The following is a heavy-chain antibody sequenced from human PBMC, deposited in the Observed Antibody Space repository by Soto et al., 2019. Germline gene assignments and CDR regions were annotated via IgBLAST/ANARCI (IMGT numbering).Heavy chain of an antibody. V-gene: IGHV3-23*01. J-gene: IGHJ3*02. CDR3: AKAACCSSWFRHDDDAFDI. CDR2: ISGSGGST. Sequence: PGGSLRLSCAASGFTFSSYAMSWVRQAPGKGLEWVSAISGSGGSTYYADSVKGRFTISRDNSKNTLYLQMNSLRAEDTAVYYCAKAACCSSWFRHDDDAFDIRGQGTMVTVSS. CDR1: GFTFSSYA. D-gene: IGHD6-13*01.